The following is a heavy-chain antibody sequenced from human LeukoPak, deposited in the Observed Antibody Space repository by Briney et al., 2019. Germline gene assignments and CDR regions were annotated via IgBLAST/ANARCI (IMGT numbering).Heavy chain of an antibody. D-gene: IGHD6-13*01. J-gene: IGHJ4*02. Sequence: GGSLRLSCAASAFTFSSYGMHRVRQAPGKGLEWVTVISYGGSYKYYADSVKGRFTISRDNSKNTLYLQMNSLRVEDTAVYYCATAKEALRSSWYLSVDYWGQGTLVTVSS. CDR3: ATAKEALRSSWYLSVDY. CDR2: ISYGGSYK. CDR1: AFTFSSYG. V-gene: IGHV3-30*03.